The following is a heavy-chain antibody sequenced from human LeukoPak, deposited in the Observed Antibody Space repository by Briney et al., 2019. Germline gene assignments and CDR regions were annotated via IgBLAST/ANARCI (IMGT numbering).Heavy chain of an antibody. D-gene: IGHD3-22*01. Sequence: PGGSLRLSCAASGFTFSSYGMHWVRQAPGKGLEWVAFIGYDGSNKYYADSVKGRFTISRDNSKNTLYLQMNSLRAEDTAVYYCAKLLSAAYDSSGYYLDFDYWGQGTLVTVSS. CDR3: AKLLSAAYDSSGYYLDFDY. V-gene: IGHV3-30*02. CDR2: IGYDGSNK. J-gene: IGHJ4*02. CDR1: GFTFSSYG.